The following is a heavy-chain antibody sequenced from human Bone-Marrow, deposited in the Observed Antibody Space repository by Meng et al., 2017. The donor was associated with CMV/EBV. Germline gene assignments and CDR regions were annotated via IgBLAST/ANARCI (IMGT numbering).Heavy chain of an antibody. V-gene: IGHV3-15*01. CDR3: TTEGDYGSGSYSDY. D-gene: IGHD3-10*01. CDR2: IKSKTDGGTT. J-gene: IGHJ4*02. Sequence: GGSLRLSCAASGFTFSNAWMSWVRQAPGKGLEWVGRIKSKTDGGTTDYAAPVKGRFTISRDDSKNTLYLQMNSLKTEDTAVYYCTTEGDYGSGSYSDYWGQGTLVTVYS. CDR1: GFTFSNAW.